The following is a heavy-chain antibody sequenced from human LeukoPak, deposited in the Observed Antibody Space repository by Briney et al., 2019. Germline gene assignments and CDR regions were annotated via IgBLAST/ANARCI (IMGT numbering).Heavy chain of an antibody. CDR3: AKLGRFAFWSGYDMDNWFDP. J-gene: IGHJ5*02. CDR1: GFTFSSYA. Sequence: GGSLRLSCAASGFTFSSYAMSWVRQAPGKGLEWVSAVSGSGGSTYYADSVKGRFTISRDNSKNTLYLQMNSLRAEDTAVYYCAKLGRFAFWSGYDMDNWFDPWGQGTLVTVSS. D-gene: IGHD3-3*01. CDR2: VSGSGGST. V-gene: IGHV3-23*01.